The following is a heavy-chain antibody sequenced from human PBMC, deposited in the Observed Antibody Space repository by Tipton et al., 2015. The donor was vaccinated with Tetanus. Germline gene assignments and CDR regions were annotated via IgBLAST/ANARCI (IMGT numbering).Heavy chain of an antibody. CDR2: IKEDGSDT. V-gene: IGHV3-7*01. CDR3: ARDAGRRYGLDL. CDR1: GFIFNDYS. Sequence: SLRLSCAASGFIFNDYSMTWVRQAPGRGLEWVANIKEDGSDTQYVDYVKGRFTISRDSAKNSLDLQMDGLRVEDTAVYYCARDAGRRYGLDLWGQGTSVTVSS. J-gene: IGHJ6*02.